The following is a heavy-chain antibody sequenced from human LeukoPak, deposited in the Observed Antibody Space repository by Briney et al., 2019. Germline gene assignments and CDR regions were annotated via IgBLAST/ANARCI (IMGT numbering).Heavy chain of an antibody. CDR1: SSGGYY. J-gene: IGHJ4*02. CDR2: INWNSDSI. D-gene: IGHD3-22*01. CDR3: AVGGGRGYSFISMGNYFDY. V-gene: IGHV3-9*01. Sequence: SSGGYYWSWIRQPPGKGLEWVSGINWNSDSIGYADSVKGRFTISRDNAKNSLYLQMNSLGAEDTALYYCAVGGGRGYSFISMGNYFDYWGQGALVTVSS.